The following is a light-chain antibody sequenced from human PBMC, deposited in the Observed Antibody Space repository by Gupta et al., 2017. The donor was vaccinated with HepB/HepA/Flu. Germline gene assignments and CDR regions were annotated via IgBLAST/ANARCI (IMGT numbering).Light chain of an antibody. CDR1: QRVISNY. J-gene: IGKJ5*01. CDR2: GAS. V-gene: IGKV3-20*01. Sequence: GTLSLSPGQRATLSCRASQRVISNYIAWYQQRPGQAPRLIIYGASDRAPDIPDRFSGSGSGTDFTLTSSRLEPEDFGVYYGQQDGSSWPFGQGTLVEIK. CDR3: QQDGSSWP.